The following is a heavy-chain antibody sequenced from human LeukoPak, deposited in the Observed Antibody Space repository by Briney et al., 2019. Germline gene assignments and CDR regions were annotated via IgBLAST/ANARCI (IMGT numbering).Heavy chain of an antibody. D-gene: IGHD5-12*01. Sequence: SQTLSLTCTVSTGSISSGDYFWSWIRQHPGKGLEWIGYIHYSGRTYYNPSLKSRVTISVDTSKNQLSLKLTSVTAADTAVYYCARDARPGSGHGFDPWGQGTLVTVSS. J-gene: IGHJ5*02. V-gene: IGHV4-31*03. CDR3: ARDARPGSGHGFDP. CDR2: IHYSGRT. CDR1: TGSISSGDYF.